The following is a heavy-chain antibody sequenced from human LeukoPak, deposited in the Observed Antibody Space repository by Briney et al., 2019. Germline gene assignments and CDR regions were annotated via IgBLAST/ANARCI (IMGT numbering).Heavy chain of an antibody. V-gene: IGHV4-34*01. CDR2: INHSGST. D-gene: IGHD1-26*01. CDR1: GGSFSDYY. Sequence: SETLSLTCAVYGGSFSDYYWSWVRQPPGKGLEWIGEINHSGSTNYNPSLKSRVTISVDTSKNQFSLKLSSVTAADTAVYYCARAYRGSYRIDYWGQGTLVTVSS. J-gene: IGHJ4*02. CDR3: ARAYRGSYRIDY.